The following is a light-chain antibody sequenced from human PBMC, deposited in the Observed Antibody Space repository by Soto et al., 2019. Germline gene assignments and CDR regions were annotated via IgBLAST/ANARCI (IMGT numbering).Light chain of an antibody. V-gene: IGKV3-20*01. J-gene: IGKJ2*01. CDR3: QQYGSSPYT. CDR1: QSVSSSY. CDR2: GAS. Sequence: EIVLTQSPGTLSLSPGERATLSCRASQSVSSSYLAWNQQKPGQAPRLLIYGASIRATGIPDRFSGSGSGTDFTLTISRLEPEYFAVYYCQQYGSSPYTFGQGTKLEIK.